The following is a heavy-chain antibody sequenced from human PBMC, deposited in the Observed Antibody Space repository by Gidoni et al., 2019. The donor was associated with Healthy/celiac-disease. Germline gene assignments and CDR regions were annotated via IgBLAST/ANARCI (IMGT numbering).Heavy chain of an antibody. CDR2: INHSGST. J-gene: IGHJ3*02. V-gene: IGHV4-34*01. CDR1: GGSFSGYY. Sequence: QVQLQQWGAGLLKPSEPLSLPCAVSGGSFSGYYWSWIRQPPGKGLEWIGKINHSGSTNYNPSLKSRVTISVDTSKNQCSLKLSSVTAADTAVYYCARGRRAAPGHAFDIWGQGTMVTVSS. CDR3: ARGRRAAPGHAFDI.